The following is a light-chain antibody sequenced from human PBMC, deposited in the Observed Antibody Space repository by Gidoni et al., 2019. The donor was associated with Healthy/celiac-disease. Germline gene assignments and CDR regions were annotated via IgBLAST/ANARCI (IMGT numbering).Light chain of an antibody. Sequence: IVLTQSPDSLAVSLGERATINCKSSQSVLYSSNIKNYVAWYQQKQRQPPKLLIYWAFTRESGVPDRFNGGGSGKDFTLTISNLQDEDGAVYYCQEYYSTPPTFXQXTKVEIK. J-gene: IGKJ1*01. V-gene: IGKV4-1*01. CDR3: QEYYSTPPT. CDR1: QSVLYSSNIKNY. CDR2: WAF.